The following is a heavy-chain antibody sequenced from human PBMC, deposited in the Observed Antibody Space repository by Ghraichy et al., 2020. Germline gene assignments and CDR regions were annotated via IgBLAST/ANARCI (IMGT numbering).Heavy chain of an antibody. CDR1: GFPFSYYS. CDR3: ARVSRGVRFYYYDGVDV. CDR2: TTSSSRTI. Sequence: GGSLRLSCVGSGFPFSYYSMTWVRQSPGKGLEWVSSTTSSSRTIFYADSVKGRFTISRDNAQNSLYLQMNSLRDEDTAIYYCARVSRGVRFYYYDGVDVWVPGTTVTVS. V-gene: IGHV3-48*02. D-gene: IGHD4-23*01. J-gene: IGHJ6*02.